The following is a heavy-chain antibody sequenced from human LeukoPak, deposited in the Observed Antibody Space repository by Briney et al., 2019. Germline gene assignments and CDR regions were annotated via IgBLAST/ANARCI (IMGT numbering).Heavy chain of an antibody. CDR3: AREGKVGATTAFDY. J-gene: IGHJ4*02. V-gene: IGHV4-39*07. CDR2: IYYSGSS. D-gene: IGHD1-26*01. CDR1: GDSITNNNCY. Sequence: KSSETLSLTCTVSGDSITNNNCYWGWVRQPPGKGLEWIASIYYSGSSYYNPSLKSRVTMSVDTSKNQFSLKLSSVTAADTAVYYCAREGKVGATTAFDYWGQGTLVTVSS.